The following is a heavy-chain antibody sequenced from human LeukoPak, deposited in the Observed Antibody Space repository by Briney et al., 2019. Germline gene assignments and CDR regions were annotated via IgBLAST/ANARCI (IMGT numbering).Heavy chain of an antibody. CDR1: GGSITTGGFY. D-gene: IGHD3-10*01. Sequence: SETLSLTCTVSGGSITTGGFYWSWIRQHPGKGLEWIGYIYHSGNIYYNPSLKSRAILSLDTSTNRVSLKLNSVTAADTAVYYCAKGPSRTFLAVRDNFDYWGQGTLVTVSS. V-gene: IGHV4-31*03. CDR3: AKGPSRTFLAVRDNFDY. CDR2: IYHSGNI. J-gene: IGHJ4*02.